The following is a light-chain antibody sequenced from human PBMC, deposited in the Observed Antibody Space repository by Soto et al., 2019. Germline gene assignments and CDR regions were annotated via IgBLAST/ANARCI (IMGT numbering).Light chain of an antibody. Sequence: QSVLTQPASVSGSPGQSITISCTGTSSTVGGFNVVSWYQQHPGKAPKVIIYEGIERPSGVSNRFSGSNSGSTASLTISGLQAEDEADYYCCSYVGATTYVFGTGTRSPS. J-gene: IGLJ1*01. CDR1: SSTVGGFNV. V-gene: IGLV2-23*01. CDR3: CSYVGATTYV. CDR2: EGI.